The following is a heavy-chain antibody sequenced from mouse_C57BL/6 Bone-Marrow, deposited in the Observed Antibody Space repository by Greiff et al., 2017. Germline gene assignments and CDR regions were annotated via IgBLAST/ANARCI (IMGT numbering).Heavy chain of an antibody. CDR1: GYTFTSYW. J-gene: IGHJ3*01. V-gene: IGHV1-50*01. CDR3: ARDGGYWPFAY. D-gene: IGHD2-3*01. Sequence: QLQQPGAELVKPGASVKLSCKASGYTFTSYWMQWVKQRPGQGLEWIGEIDPSDSYTNYNQKFKGKATLTVDTSSSTAYMQLSSLTSEDSAVYYCARDGGYWPFAYWGQGTLVTVSA. CDR2: IDPSDSYT.